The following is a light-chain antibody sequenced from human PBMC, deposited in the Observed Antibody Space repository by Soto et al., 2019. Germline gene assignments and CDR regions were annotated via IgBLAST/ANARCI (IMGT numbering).Light chain of an antibody. CDR3: QQFGISPRT. Sequence: EIVLTQSPGTLSLFPGERATLSCRASQTISSSFVAWYQQKPGQAPRLLIYGSSTRATGIPDRFSGSGSGTDFTLTFTRLDPEDFAVYYCQQFGISPRTFGQGTKLE. J-gene: IGKJ2*01. CDR2: GSS. CDR1: QTISSSF. V-gene: IGKV3-20*01.